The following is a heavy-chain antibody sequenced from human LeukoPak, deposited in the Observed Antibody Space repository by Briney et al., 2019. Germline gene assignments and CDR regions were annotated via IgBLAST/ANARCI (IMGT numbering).Heavy chain of an antibody. D-gene: IGHD5/OR15-5a*01. CDR2: LSGSGGST. J-gene: IGHJ4*02. Sequence: GGSLRLSCAASGFTFSSYAMSWVRQAPGKGLEWVSALSGSGGSTYYADSVKGRFTISRDNSKNTLYLQMNSLRAEDTAVYYCAKVVSGIGYYFDYWGQGTLVTVSS. CDR1: GFTFSSYA. V-gene: IGHV3-23*01. CDR3: AKVVSGIGYYFDY.